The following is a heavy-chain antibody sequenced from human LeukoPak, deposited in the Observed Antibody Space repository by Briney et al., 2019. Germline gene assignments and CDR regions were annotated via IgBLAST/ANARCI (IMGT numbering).Heavy chain of an antibody. J-gene: IGHJ4*02. D-gene: IGHD6-13*01. CDR3: AVPYSSSWLSGFPY. Sequence: SVKVSCKASGGTFSSYAISWVRQAPGQGLEWMGGIIPIFGTANYAQKFQGRVTITADESTSTAYMELSSLRSEDAAVYYCAVPYSSSWLSGFPYWGQGTLVTVSS. CDR1: GGTFSSYA. CDR2: IIPIFGTA. V-gene: IGHV1-69*01.